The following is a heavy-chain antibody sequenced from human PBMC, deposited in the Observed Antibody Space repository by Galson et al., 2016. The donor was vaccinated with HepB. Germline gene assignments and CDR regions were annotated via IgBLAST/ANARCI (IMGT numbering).Heavy chain of an antibody. J-gene: IGHJ3*01. CDR1: GFSLRSSGMR. CDR2: IDWDGDT. D-gene: IGHD3-10*01. Sequence: PALVKPPQTLTLTCTCSGFSLRSSGMRVSWIRQPPGKALELLARIDWDGDTVYSTSLKTRLTISKDTSKNQVVLTMTNMVPVDTATYFCARVSAFGEFLDTWGQGTLVTVSS. V-gene: IGHV2-70*04. CDR3: ARVSAFGEFLDT.